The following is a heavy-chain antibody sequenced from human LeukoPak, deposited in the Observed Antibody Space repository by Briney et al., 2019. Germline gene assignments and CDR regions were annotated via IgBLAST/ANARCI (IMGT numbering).Heavy chain of an antibody. D-gene: IGHD2-21*01. V-gene: IGHV3-48*03. Sequence: GGSLRLSCAASGFTFSSYEMNWVRQAPGKGLEWVSSISRSATPIYYADSVKGRFTISRDNAKNSLYLQMNSLRAEDTAVYYCARDNVVLDYWGQGTLVTVSS. CDR3: ARDNVVLDY. J-gene: IGHJ4*02. CDR2: ISRSATPI. CDR1: GFTFSSYE.